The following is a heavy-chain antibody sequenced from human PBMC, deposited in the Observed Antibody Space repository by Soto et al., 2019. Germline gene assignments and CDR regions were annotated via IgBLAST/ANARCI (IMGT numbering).Heavy chain of an antibody. J-gene: IGHJ5*02. V-gene: IGHV1-2*02. CDR1: GYTFTGYY. CDR2: INPNSGGT. CDR3: ARGIVVVIPNPLNWFDP. D-gene: IGHD3-22*01. Sequence: ASVKVSCKASGYTFTGYYMHWVRQAPGQGLEWMGWINPNSGGTNYAQKFQGRVTMTRDTSISTAYMELSRLRSDDTAVYYCARGIVVVIPNPLNWFDPWGQGTLVTVSS.